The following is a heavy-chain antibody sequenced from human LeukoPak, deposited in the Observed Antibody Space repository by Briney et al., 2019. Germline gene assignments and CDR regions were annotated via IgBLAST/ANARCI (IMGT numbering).Heavy chain of an antibody. D-gene: IGHD1-26*01. CDR3: ARGEVGEFDH. Sequence: SETLSLTCTVSGYSITRAYNWGWIRQSPEKGLEWIASISHAGDTYYNPSLKSRVTISVDTSKNLFSLTLASVTAPDTAVYFCARGEVGEFDHWGQGTLVTVSS. CDR2: ISHAGDT. V-gene: IGHV4-38-2*02. J-gene: IGHJ4*02. CDR1: GYSITRAYN.